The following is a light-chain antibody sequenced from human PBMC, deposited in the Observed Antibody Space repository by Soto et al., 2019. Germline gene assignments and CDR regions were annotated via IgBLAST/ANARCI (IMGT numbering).Light chain of an antibody. CDR1: QAIYNY. CDR3: QKFSDVPT. J-gene: IGKJ4*01. V-gene: IGKV1-27*01. CDR2: AAS. Sequence: DIQMTQSPSSLSASVGDRVTITCRASQAIYNYLAWYQQKPGKVPTLLISAASTLQSGVPSRFSGSGSGTDFTLTISRLQPEDVATYYCQKFSDVPTFGGGTKVEI.